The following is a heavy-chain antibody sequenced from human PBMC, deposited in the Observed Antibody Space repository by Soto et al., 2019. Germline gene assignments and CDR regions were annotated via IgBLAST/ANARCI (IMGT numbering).Heavy chain of an antibody. Sequence: QPGGSLRLSCAASGFTFSSYAMHWVRQAPGKGLEYVSAISSNGGSTYYANSVKGRFTISRDNSKNTLYLQMGSLRAEDMAVYYCARDRAVERRSRGDLDAFDIWGQGTMVTVSS. CDR2: ISSNGGST. J-gene: IGHJ3*02. D-gene: IGHD3-10*01. V-gene: IGHV3-64*01. CDR1: GFTFSSYA. CDR3: ARDRAVERRSRGDLDAFDI.